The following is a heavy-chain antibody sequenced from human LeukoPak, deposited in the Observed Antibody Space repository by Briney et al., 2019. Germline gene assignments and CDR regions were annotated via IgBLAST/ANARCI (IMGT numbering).Heavy chain of an antibody. J-gene: IGHJ6*03. CDR1: GFTFSSYW. CDR2: IKQDGSEK. V-gene: IGHV3-7*01. CDR3: ARYTLYGSGSYYTVKYYYYMDV. Sequence: GGSLRLSCAASGFTFSSYWMSWVRQAPGKGLEWVANIKQDGSEKYYVDSVKGRFTISRDNAKNSLYLQMNSLRAEDTAVYYCARYTLYGSGSYYTVKYYYYMDVWGNGTTVTVSS. D-gene: IGHD3-10*01.